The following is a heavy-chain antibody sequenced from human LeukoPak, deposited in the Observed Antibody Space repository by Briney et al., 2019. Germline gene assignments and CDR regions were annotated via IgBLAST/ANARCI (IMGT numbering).Heavy chain of an antibody. V-gene: IGHV4-4*07. D-gene: IGHD3-22*01. Sequence: SETLSLTCTVSGGSLSSYYWNWIRQPAGKGLQWIGRIDSSGNTHYNPSLKRRVTMSVDTSKNQFSLKLNSVTAADTAVYYCARSDDTRGYQLDYWGQGTLVTVSS. CDR2: IDSSGNT. CDR1: GGSLSSYY. CDR3: ARSDDTRGYQLDY. J-gene: IGHJ4*02.